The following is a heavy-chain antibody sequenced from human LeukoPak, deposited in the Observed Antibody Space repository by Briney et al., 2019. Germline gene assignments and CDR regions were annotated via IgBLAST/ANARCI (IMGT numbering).Heavy chain of an antibody. CDR1: GYSFTSYW. D-gene: IGHD2-15*01. J-gene: IGHJ4*02. CDR2: IYPGDSDT. CDR3: ARHRQGYCSGGNCYGSYYFDY. V-gene: IGHV5-51*01. Sequence: PGESLKISCKGSGYSFTSYWIGWVRQMPGKGLEWMGIIYPGDSDTRYGPSFQGQVTISADKSISTAYLQWSSLKASDTAMYYCARHRQGYCSGGNCYGSYYFDYWGQGTLVTVSS.